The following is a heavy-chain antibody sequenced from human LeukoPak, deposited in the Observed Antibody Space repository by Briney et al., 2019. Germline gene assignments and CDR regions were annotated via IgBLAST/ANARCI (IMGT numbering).Heavy chain of an antibody. V-gene: IGHV4-34*01. J-gene: IGHJ6*02. CDR2: INHSGST. CDR1: GGSFSGYY. CDR3: ARIRGIVGAFHYYYYGMDV. D-gene: IGHD1-26*01. Sequence: SETLSLTCAVYGGSFSGYYWSWIRQPPGKGLEWIGEINHSGSTNYNPSLKSRVTISVDTSKNQFSLKLSSVTAADTAVYYCARIRGIVGAFHYYYYGMDVWGQGTTVTVSS.